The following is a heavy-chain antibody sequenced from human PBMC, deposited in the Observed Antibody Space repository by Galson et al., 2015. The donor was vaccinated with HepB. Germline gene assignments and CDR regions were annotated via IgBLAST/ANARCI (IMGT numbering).Heavy chain of an antibody. D-gene: IGHD5-18*01. V-gene: IGHV3-21*01. CDR2: ISSSSSYI. CDR3: ARDPRGYSYGTRAFDI. J-gene: IGHJ3*02. CDR1: GFTFSSYS. Sequence: SLRLSCAASGFTFSSYSMNWVRQAPGKGLEWVSSISSSSSYIYYADSVEGRFTISRDNAKNSLYLQMNSLRAEDTAVYYCARDPRGYSYGTRAFDIWGQGTMVTVSS.